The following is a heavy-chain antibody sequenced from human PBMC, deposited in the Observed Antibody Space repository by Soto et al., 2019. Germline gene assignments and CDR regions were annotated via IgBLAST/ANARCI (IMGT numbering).Heavy chain of an antibody. CDR3: ARVRYDRSGFDH. CDR2: ISHSGMT. V-gene: IGHV4-4*02. J-gene: IGHJ4*02. D-gene: IGHD3-22*01. Sequence: QVQLQESGPGLVRPSGALSVTCAVSGDSISRSHWWSWVRQSPGKGLEWIGEISHSGMTNYSPSLKSRVTIPGDKSKNQLSLKLTSVTAADTAVYYCARVRYDRSGFDHWGQGTLVSVSS. CDR1: GDSISRSHW.